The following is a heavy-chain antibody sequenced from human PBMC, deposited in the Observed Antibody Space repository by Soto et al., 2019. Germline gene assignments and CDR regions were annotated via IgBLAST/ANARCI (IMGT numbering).Heavy chain of an antibody. CDR2: IYYSGST. CDR1: GGSISSGGYY. CDR3: ARDDSVLVPAAMGGWFDP. D-gene: IGHD2-2*01. V-gene: IGHV4-31*03. Sequence: QVQLQESGPGLVKPSQTLSLTCTVSGGSISSGGYYWSWIRQHPGKGLEWIGYIYYSGSTYYNPSLKSRVTISVDTSKNQFSLKLSSVTAADTAVYYCARDDSVLVPAAMGGWFDPWGQGTLVTVSS. J-gene: IGHJ5*02.